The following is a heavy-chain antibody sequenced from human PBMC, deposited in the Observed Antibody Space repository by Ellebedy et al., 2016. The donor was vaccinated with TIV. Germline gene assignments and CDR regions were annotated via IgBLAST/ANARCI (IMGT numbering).Heavy chain of an antibody. J-gene: IGHJ5*02. Sequence: GGSLRLXXTASGFTFGDYAMSWFRQAPGKGLEWVGFIRSIAYGGATEYAASVKGRFTISRDDSKSIAYLQMNSLKTEDTAVYYCTRDWDPGLGYCSSTSCYGFNPWGQGTLVTVSS. V-gene: IGHV3-49*03. CDR3: TRDWDPGLGYCSSTSCYGFNP. D-gene: IGHD2-2*01. CDR2: IRSIAYGGAT. CDR1: GFTFGDYA.